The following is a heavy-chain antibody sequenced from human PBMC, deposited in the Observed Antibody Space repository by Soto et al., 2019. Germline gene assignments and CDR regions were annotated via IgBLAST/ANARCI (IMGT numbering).Heavy chain of an antibody. CDR2: ISWNSGSI. CDR1: GFTFDDYA. D-gene: IGHD2-8*01. V-gene: IGHV3-9*01. Sequence: EVQLVESGGGLVQPGRSLRLSCAASGFTFDDYAMHWVRQAPGKGLEWVSGISWNSGSIGYADSVKGRFTISRDNAKNSLYLQMNSLRAEDTALYYCAKGRPSIVLMVYAINGGYFDLWGRGTLVTVSS. J-gene: IGHJ2*01. CDR3: AKGRPSIVLMVYAINGGYFDL.